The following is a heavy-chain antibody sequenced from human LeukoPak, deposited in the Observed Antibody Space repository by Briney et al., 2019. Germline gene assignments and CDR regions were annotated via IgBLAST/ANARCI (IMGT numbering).Heavy chain of an antibody. CDR1: GFTFDDYA. V-gene: IGHV3-9*01. CDR3: AKDTTWGIAARYTNWFDP. D-gene: IGHD6-6*01. J-gene: IGHJ5*02. CDR2: ISWNSGSI. Sequence: PGRSLRLSCAASGFTFDDYAMHWVRQAPGQGLEWVSGISWNSGSIGYADSVKGRFTISRDNAKNSLYLQMNSLRAEDTALYYCAKDTTWGIAARYTNWFDPWGQGTLVTVSS.